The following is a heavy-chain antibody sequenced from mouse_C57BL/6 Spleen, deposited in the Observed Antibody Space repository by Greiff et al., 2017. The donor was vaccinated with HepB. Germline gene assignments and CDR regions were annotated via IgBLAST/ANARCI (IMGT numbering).Heavy chain of an antibody. Sequence: EVMLVESGGGLVKPGGSLKLSCAASGFTFSSYAMSWVRQTPEKRLEWVATISDGGSYTYYPDNVKGRFTISRDNAKNNLYLQMSHLKSEDTAMYYCARDELTGTTDYWGQGTTLTVSS. CDR3: ARDELTGTTDY. J-gene: IGHJ2*01. CDR2: ISDGGSYT. CDR1: GFTFSSYA. D-gene: IGHD4-1*01. V-gene: IGHV5-4*01.